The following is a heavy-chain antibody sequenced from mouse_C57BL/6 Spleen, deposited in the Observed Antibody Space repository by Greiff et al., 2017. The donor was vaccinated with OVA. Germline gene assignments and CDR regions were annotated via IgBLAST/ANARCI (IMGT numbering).Heavy chain of an antibody. Sequence: EVQLQQSGPELVKPGASVKISCKASGYTFTDYYMNWVKQSNGKSLEWIGDLNPNNGGTSYNQKFKGKATLTVDKSSSTAYMELRSLTSEDSAVYYCARSGVARAMDYWGQGTAVTVSS. CDR2: LNPNNGGT. CDR1: GYTFTDYY. CDR3: ARSGVARAMDY. J-gene: IGHJ4*01. V-gene: IGHV1-26*01. D-gene: IGHD1-1*02.